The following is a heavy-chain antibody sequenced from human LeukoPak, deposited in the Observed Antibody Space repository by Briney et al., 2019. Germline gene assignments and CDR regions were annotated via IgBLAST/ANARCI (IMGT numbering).Heavy chain of an antibody. J-gene: IGHJ6*02. CDR2: INPNSGGT. V-gene: IGHV1-2*02. CDR1: GYTFTGYY. D-gene: IGHD4-17*01. Sequence: ASVKVSCKASGYTFTGYYMHWVRQAPGQGLEWTGWINPNSGGTNYAQKFQGRVTMTRDTSISTAYMELSRLRSDDTAVYYCARDRRMTTVTYGMDVWGQGTTVTVSS. CDR3: ARDRRMTTVTYGMDV.